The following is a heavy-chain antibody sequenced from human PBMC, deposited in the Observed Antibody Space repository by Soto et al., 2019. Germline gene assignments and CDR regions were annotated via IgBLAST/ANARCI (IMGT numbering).Heavy chain of an antibody. D-gene: IGHD5-12*01. CDR1: GYTFTSYY. CDR2: INPSGGRT. J-gene: IGHJ4*02. Sequence: ASVKVSCKASGYTFTSYYMHWARQAPGQGLEWMGIINPSGGRTSYAQKFQGRVTMTRDTSTSTVYMELSSLRSEDTAVYHCARDGGAATIIDYRSIFDYWGQGTLVTVSS. V-gene: IGHV1-46*01. CDR3: ARDGGAATIIDYRSIFDY.